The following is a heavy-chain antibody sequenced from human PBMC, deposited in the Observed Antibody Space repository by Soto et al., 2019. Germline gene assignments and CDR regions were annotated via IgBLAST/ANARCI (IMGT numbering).Heavy chain of an antibody. Sequence: GGSLRLSCAASGFTFSSYGMHWVRQAPGKGLEWVAVIWYDGSNKYYADSVKGRFTISRDNSKNTLYLQMNSLRAEDTAVYYCARDFRPPLVVVAANFNYGMDVWGQGTTVTVSS. CDR1: GFTFSSYG. D-gene: IGHD2-15*01. CDR2: IWYDGSNK. CDR3: ARDFRPPLVVVAANFNYGMDV. V-gene: IGHV3-33*01. J-gene: IGHJ6*02.